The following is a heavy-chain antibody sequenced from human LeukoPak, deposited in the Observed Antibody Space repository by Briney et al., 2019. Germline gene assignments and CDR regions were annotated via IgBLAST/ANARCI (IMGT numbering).Heavy chain of an antibody. CDR2: IYNSGST. V-gene: IGHV4-59*08. D-gene: IGHD4-17*01. J-gene: IGHJ4*02. Sequence: PSETLSLTCAVSSTVISGYYWSWIRQPPGKGLEWIGNIYNSGSTSYNPSLSSRVSISIDTSANHLSLELSSVTAADTAVYYCATGYGDFRVEGRYFYSWGQGTLVTVSS. CDR3: ATGYGDFRVEGRYFYS. CDR1: STVISGYY.